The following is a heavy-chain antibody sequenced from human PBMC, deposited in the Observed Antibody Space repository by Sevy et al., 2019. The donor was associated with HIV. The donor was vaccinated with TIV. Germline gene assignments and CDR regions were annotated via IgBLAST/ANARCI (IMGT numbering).Heavy chain of an antibody. V-gene: IGHV1-24*01. D-gene: IGHD2-15*01. J-gene: IGHJ4*02. CDR2: FDPEDGET. CDR3: ATDSLGYGGNCGRFVIDY. CDR1: GYTLTELS. Sequence: ASVEVSCKVSGYTLTELSMHWVRQAPGKGLEWMGGFDPEDGETIYPQKFQGRVTMTEDTSTDTAYMELCSLRSEDTSVYYCATDSLGYGGNCGRFVIDYWGQVTLVTVSS.